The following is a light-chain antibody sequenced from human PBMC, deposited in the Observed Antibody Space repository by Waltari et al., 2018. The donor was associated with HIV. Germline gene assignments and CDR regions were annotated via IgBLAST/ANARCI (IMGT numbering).Light chain of an antibody. CDR2: WAS. CDR3: QQYYSTPRT. Sequence: DIVMTQSPDSLPVSLGERATIHCKSSQKILFSSTNKNYLSWYPQRPGQPPRLLIYWASTRESGAPERFTGSGSGTNVTFTISRLQGDDVGLYFCQQYYSTPRTFGQGTRVELK. CDR1: QKILFSSTNKNY. V-gene: IGKV4-1*01. J-gene: IGKJ1*01.